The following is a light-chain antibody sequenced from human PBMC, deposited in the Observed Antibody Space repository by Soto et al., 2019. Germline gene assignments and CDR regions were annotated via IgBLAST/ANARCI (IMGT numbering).Light chain of an antibody. CDR3: QKYNSAPRT. CDR2: SAS. J-gene: IGKJ4*01. CDR1: QGISKY. Sequence: DIQMTQSPSSLSASVGARVTITCRASQGISKYLAWYQQKPGKVPSLLIYSASTLQSGVPSRFSGSGSGRDFTLTISSLQPEYVATYYCQKYNSAPRTFGGGTKVDSK. V-gene: IGKV1-27*01.